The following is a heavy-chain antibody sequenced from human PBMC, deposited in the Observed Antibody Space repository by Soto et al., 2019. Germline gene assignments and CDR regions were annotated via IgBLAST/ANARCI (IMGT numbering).Heavy chain of an antibody. CDR1: GFTFSSYG. D-gene: IGHD4-4*01. CDR3: AKELDYSNPRGYYYGMDV. CDR2: ISYDGSNK. Sequence: PGGSLRLSCAASGFTFSSYGMHWVRQAPGKGLEWVAVISYDGSNKYYADSVKGRFTISRDNSKNTLYLQMNSLGAEDTAVYYCAKELDYSNPRGYYYGMDVWGQGTTVTVSS. J-gene: IGHJ6*02. V-gene: IGHV3-30*18.